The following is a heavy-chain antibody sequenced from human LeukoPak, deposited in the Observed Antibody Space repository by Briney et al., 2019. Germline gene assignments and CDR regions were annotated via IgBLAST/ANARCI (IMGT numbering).Heavy chain of an antibody. CDR1: GYTFTSYY. D-gene: IGHD2-21*02. CDR2: INPSGGST. Sequence: ASVKVSCKASGYTFTSYYMHWVRQAPGQGLEWMGTINPSGGSTSYAQKFQGRVTMTRDMSTSTVYMELSSLRSEDTAVYYCAMQTELVVTATRSLDYWGQGTLVTVSS. CDR3: AMQTELVVTATRSLDY. J-gene: IGHJ4*02. V-gene: IGHV1-46*01.